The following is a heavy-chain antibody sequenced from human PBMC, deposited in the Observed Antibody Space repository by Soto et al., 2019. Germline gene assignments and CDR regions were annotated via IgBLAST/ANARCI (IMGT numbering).Heavy chain of an antibody. V-gene: IGHV4-59*01. D-gene: IGHD3-3*01. Sequence: SETLSLTCTVSGGSISSYYWTWIRQPPGKGLEWIGYVYYTGSTGYNSSLRSRVTISVDTSKNQISLRLTSVSAADTAVYYCARGHDSPGWFDPWGPGTLVT. CDR3: ARGHDSPGWFDP. J-gene: IGHJ5*02. CDR2: VYYTGST. CDR1: GGSISSYY.